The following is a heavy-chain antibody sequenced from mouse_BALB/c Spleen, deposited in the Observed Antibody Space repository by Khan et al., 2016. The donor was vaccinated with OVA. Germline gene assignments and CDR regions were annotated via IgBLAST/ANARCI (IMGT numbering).Heavy chain of an antibody. V-gene: IGHV9-3-1*01. D-gene: IGHD2-14*01. Sequence: QIQLVQSGPDLKKPGETVKISCKASGYTFTNYGMNWVKQVPGKGLKWMGWTNTYTGEPTYADDFKGRFAFSLDTSASTAYLQINNLKNEDTATYFCARVGYNGTMDYWGQGTSVTGSS. J-gene: IGHJ4*01. CDR2: TNTYTGEP. CDR3: ARVGYNGTMDY. CDR1: GYTFTNYG.